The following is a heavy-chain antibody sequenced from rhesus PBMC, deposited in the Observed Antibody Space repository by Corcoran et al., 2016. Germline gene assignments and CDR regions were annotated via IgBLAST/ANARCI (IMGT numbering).Heavy chain of an antibody. J-gene: IGHJ4*01. Sequence: QVQLQESGPGLVKPSETLSLTCTVSGASTRSNCWRWIRPPPGGGLEWIGECNGIGGSTHSNPSLQSRVSISKDASKRQFFLRLASVTAADTAVYYCAREKGGAVDFWGQGVLVTVSS. D-gene: IGHD2-33*01. CDR1: GASTRSNC. V-gene: IGHV4-80*01. CDR3: AREKGGAVDF. CDR2: CNGIGGST.